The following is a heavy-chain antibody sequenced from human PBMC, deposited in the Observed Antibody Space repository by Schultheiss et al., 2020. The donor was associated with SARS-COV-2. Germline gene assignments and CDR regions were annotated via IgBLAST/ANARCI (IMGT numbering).Heavy chain of an antibody. D-gene: IGHD1-26*01. Sequence: GGSLRLSCAASGFTFSSYGMHWVRQAPGKGLEWVAVIWYDGSNKYYADSVKGRFTISRDNSKNTLYLQMNSLRAEDTAVYYCARDSPFIVGPFDYWGQGTLVTVSS. J-gene: IGHJ4*02. CDR3: ARDSPFIVGPFDY. CDR2: IWYDGSNK. CDR1: GFTFSSYG. V-gene: IGHV3-33*01.